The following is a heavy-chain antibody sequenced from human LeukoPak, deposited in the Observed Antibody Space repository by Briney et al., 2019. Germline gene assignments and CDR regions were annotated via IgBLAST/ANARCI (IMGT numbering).Heavy chain of an antibody. D-gene: IGHD3-16*02. V-gene: IGHV3-30-3*01. CDR1: GFTFSSYA. J-gene: IGHJ4*02. CDR2: ISYDGSNK. Sequence: PGRSLRLSCAASGFTFSSYAMHWVRQAPGKGLEWVAVISYDGSNKYYADSVKGRFTISRDNSKNSLYLQMNSLRAEDTAVYYCARGIRTFGGVIVDYWGQGTLVTVSS. CDR3: ARGIRTFGGVIVDY.